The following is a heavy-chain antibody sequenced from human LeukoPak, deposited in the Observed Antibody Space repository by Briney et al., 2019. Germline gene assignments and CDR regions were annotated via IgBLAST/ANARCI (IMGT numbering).Heavy chain of an antibody. Sequence: GGSLRLSCAASGFTFSSYGMHWVRQAPGKGLEWVAIIWYDGSNKYYADSVKGRFTISRDNSKNTLYLQMNSLRAEDTAVYYCARDLNDCGGNQRFDYWGQGTLVTVSS. CDR2: IWYDGSNK. CDR1: GFTFSSYG. D-gene: IGHD4-23*01. J-gene: IGHJ4*02. V-gene: IGHV3-33*01. CDR3: ARDLNDCGGNQRFDY.